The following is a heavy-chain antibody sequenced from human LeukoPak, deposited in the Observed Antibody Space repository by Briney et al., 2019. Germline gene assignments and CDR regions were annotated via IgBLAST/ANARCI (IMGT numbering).Heavy chain of an antibody. CDR3: AREKYFTMGRGVTSFWFDP. D-gene: IGHD3-10*01. J-gene: IGHJ5*02. CDR2: ISAQHGQT. CDR1: GYSENFYG. V-gene: IGHV1-18*01. Sequence: ASVKVSCKTSGYSENFYGITWVRQVAGQGLEWMGWISAQHGQTEYAPNSQDRVTMTTDTYTNTAYMELRSLRSDDTAVYYCAREKYFTMGRGVTSFWFDPWGPGTLVTVSS.